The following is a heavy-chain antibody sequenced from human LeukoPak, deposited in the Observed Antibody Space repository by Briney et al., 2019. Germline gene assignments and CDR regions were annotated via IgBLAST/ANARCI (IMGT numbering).Heavy chain of an antibody. J-gene: IGHJ6*02. V-gene: IGHV3-7*01. CDR1: GFTFSGCW. CDR2: IKQDGSEK. CDR3: ARDNAYYGMDV. Sequence: GGSLRPSCAASGFTFSGCWMSWVRQAPGKGLEWVANIKQDGSEKYYVDSVKGRFTISRDNAKNSLYLQMNSLRAEDTAVYYCARDNAYYGMDVWGQGTTVTVSS.